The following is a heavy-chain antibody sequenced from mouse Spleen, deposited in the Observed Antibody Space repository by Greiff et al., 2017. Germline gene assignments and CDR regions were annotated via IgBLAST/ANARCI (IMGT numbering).Heavy chain of an antibody. CDR2: ISSGGSYT. D-gene: IGHD2-14*01. CDR1: GFTFSSYA. CDR3: ARLGVRRTWFAY. V-gene: IGHV5-9-1*01. J-gene: IGHJ3*01. Sequence: EVNVVESGGGLVKPGGSLKLSCAASGFTFSSYAMSWVRQTPEKRLEWVATISSGGSYTYYPDSVKGRFTISRDNAKNTLYLQMSSLRSEDTAMYYCARLGVRRTWFAYWGQGTLVTVSA.